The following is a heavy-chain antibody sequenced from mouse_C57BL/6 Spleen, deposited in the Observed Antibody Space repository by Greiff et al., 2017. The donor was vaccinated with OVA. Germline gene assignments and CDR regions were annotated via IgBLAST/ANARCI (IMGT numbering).Heavy chain of an antibody. V-gene: IGHV3-6*01. D-gene: IGHD2-3*01. Sequence: ESGPGLVKPSQSLSLTCSVTGYSITSGYYWNWIRQFPGNKLEWMGYISYDGSNNYNPSLKNRISITRDTSKNQFFLKLNSVTTEDTATYYCARGPYDGYEMDYWGQGTSVTVSS. J-gene: IGHJ4*01. CDR3: ARGPYDGYEMDY. CDR1: GYSITSGYY. CDR2: ISYDGSN.